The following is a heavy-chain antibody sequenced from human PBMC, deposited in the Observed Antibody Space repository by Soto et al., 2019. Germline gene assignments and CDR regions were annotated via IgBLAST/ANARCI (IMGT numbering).Heavy chain of an antibody. V-gene: IGHV3-30-3*01. CDR3: ARAYEGDYFDY. J-gene: IGHJ4*02. CDR1: GFTFSSYA. Sequence: PXXSLRLSFAASGFTFSSYAMQWVPQAPGKGLEWVAVISYDGSNKYYADSVKGRFTISRDNSKNTLYLQMNSLRAEDTAVYYCARAYEGDYFDYWGQGTPVTVSS. D-gene: IGHD3-16*01. CDR2: ISYDGSNK.